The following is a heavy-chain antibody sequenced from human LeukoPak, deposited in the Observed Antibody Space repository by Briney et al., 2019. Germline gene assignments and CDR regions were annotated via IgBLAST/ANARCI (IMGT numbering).Heavy chain of an antibody. J-gene: IGHJ4*02. V-gene: IGHV1-3*03. D-gene: IGHD2-21*02. CDR2: INAGNGNT. CDR1: GYTFTSYA. Sequence: ASVKVSCKASGYTFTSYAMHWVRQAPGQRLEWMGWINAGNGNTKYSQEFQGRVTITRDTSASTACMELSSLRSEDTAMYYCARAYMTATRHFDYWGQGTLVTVSS. CDR3: ARAYMTATRHFDY.